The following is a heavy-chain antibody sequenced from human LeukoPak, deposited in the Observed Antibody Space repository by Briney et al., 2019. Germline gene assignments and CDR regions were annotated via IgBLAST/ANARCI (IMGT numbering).Heavy chain of an antibody. CDR1: GFTFTSYA. V-gene: IGHV7-4-1*02. CDR3: ARVNTLWFGETLDHYYMDV. Sequence: PGGSLRLSCAASGFTFTSYAMNWVRQAPGQGLEWMGWINTNTGNPTYAQGFTGRFVFSLDTSVSTAYLQISSLKAEDTAVYYCARVNTLWFGETLDHYYMDVWGQGTLVTVSS. CDR2: INTNTGNP. D-gene: IGHD3-10*01. J-gene: IGHJ4*02.